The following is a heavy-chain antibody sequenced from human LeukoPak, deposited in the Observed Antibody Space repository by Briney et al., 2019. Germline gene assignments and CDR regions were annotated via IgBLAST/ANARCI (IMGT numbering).Heavy chain of an antibody. CDR3: ARDRNPFGSGSRIDY. CDR1: GFTFSSYR. D-gene: IGHD3-10*01. V-gene: IGHV3-74*01. Sequence: GGSLRLSCAASGFTFSSYRMHWVRQAPGKGLVWVSRINSDGSSTSYADSVKGRFTISRDNAKNTLYLQMNSLRAEDTAVYYCARDRNPFGSGSRIDYWGQGTLVTVSS. J-gene: IGHJ4*02. CDR2: INSDGSST.